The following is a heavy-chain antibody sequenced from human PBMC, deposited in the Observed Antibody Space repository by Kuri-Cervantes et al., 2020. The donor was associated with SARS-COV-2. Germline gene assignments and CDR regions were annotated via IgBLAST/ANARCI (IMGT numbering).Heavy chain of an antibody. CDR2: IYTSGST. D-gene: IGHD2-15*01. CDR1: GGSISSYY. V-gene: IGHV4-4*07. Sequence: SETLSLTCTVSGGSISSYYWSWIRQPAGKGLEWIGRIYTSGSTNYNPSLKSRVTMPVDTSKNQFSLKPSSVTAADTAVYYCARQEVVAATNWFDPWGQGTLVTVSS. CDR3: ARQEVVAATNWFDP. J-gene: IGHJ5*02.